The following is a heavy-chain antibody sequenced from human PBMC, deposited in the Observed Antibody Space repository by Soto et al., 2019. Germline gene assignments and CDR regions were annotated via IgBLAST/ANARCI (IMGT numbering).Heavy chain of an antibody. CDR3: ARDRGYGDPNYYYYYGMDV. J-gene: IGHJ6*02. Sequence: QVQLQESGPGLVKPSETLSLTCTVSGGSISSYYWSWIRQPPGKGLEWIGYIYYSGSTNYNPSLKSRVTISVDTSKNQSSLKLSSVTAADTAVYYCARDRGYGDPNYYYYYGMDVWGQGTTVTVSS. V-gene: IGHV4-59*01. CDR1: GGSISSYY. D-gene: IGHD4-17*01. CDR2: IYYSGST.